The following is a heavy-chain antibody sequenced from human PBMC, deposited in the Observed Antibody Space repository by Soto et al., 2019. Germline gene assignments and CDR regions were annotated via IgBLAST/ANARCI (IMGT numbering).Heavy chain of an antibody. D-gene: IGHD3-16*02. CDR2: INHSGST. V-gene: IGHV4-34*01. CDR3: ARFEVMITFGGVLVNNPSVFDY. CDR1: GGSFSGYY. Sequence: SETLSLTCAVYGGSFSGYYWSWIRQPPGKGLEWIGEINHSGSTNYNPSLKSRVTISVDTSKNQFSLKLSSVTAADTAVYYCARFEVMITFGGVLVNNPSVFDYWGQGTLVTVSS. J-gene: IGHJ4*02.